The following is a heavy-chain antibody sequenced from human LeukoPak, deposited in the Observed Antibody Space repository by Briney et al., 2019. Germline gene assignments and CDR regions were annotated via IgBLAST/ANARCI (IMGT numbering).Heavy chain of an antibody. Sequence: SETLSLTCTVSGGSVSGGSYYWSWIRQPPGTGLEWIGYIYYSGSTNYNPSLKSRVTISVDTSKNQFSLKLSSVTAADTAVYYCARGYYGFPDYWGQGTLVTVSS. CDR3: ARGYYGFPDY. D-gene: IGHD3-3*01. V-gene: IGHV4-61*01. CDR1: GGSVSGGSYY. J-gene: IGHJ4*02. CDR2: IYYSGST.